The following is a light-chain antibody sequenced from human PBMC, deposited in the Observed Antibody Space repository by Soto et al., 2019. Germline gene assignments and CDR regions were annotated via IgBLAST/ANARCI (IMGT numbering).Light chain of an antibody. V-gene: IGKV1-5*01. Sequence: DIQMTQSPSTLSASVGDRVTITCRASQSISSWLAWYQQKPGKAPKLLIYDASSLESGVPSRFSGSGSGTEFTLTISGLQTDDFATYYCQQYNSYSRTFGQGTKVDIK. CDR3: QQYNSYSRT. CDR1: QSISSW. CDR2: DAS. J-gene: IGKJ1*01.